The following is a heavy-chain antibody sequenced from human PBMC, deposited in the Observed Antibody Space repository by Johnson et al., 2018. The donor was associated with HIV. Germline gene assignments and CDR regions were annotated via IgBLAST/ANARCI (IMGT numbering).Heavy chain of an antibody. Sequence: QVQLVESGGGVVQPGRSLRLSCAASGFIVDDYDMSWVRQAPGKGLEWVSYISSSGSTIYYAYSVKGRFTISRDNAKNSLYLQMNSLRAEDTAVYYCASLSSSLFGAFDIWGQGTMVTVSS. CDR3: ASLSSSLFGAFDI. CDR1: GFIVDDYD. D-gene: IGHD6-13*01. CDR2: ISSSGSTI. J-gene: IGHJ3*02. V-gene: IGHV3-11*04.